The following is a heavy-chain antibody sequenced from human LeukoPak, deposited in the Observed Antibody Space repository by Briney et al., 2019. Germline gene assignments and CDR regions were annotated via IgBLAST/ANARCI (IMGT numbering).Heavy chain of an antibody. CDR1: GYTFSSFD. Sequence: ASVKVSCKASGYTFSSFDINWVRQAPGQGLEWMGWMNPKSGNSGYAQKFQGRVTMTRNTSIATAYMEVSNLRFDDTAVYYCVDPDGWGQGTLVTVSS. D-gene: IGHD5-24*01. V-gene: IGHV1-8*01. CDR3: VDPDG. CDR2: MNPKSGNS. J-gene: IGHJ1*01.